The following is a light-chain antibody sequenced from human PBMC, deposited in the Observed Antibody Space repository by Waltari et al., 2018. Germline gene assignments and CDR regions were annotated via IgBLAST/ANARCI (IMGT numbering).Light chain of an antibody. CDR1: SSNIGARYE. Sequence: QSVLTQPPSVSGAPGQRVPISCTGSSSNIGARYEVPWYQLLPGTAPKLLTFGSSNRPSGVPDRFSGSKSGTSASLAITGLRAEDEADYYCHSYDSSLSGSVFGGGTKLTVL. CDR2: GSS. V-gene: IGLV1-40*01. J-gene: IGLJ2*01. CDR3: HSYDSSLSGSV.